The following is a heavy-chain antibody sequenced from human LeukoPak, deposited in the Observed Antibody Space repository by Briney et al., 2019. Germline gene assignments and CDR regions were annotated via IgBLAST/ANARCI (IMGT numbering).Heavy chain of an antibody. CDR2: ISGSGGST. J-gene: IGHJ4*02. CDR3: AKVVYSGSYGAIDY. D-gene: IGHD1-26*01. V-gene: IGHV3-23*01. Sequence: GGSLRLSCAASGFTFSSYGMSWARQAPGKGLEWVSAISGSGGSTYYADSVKGRFTISRDNSKNTLYLQMNSLRAEDTAVYYCAKVVYSGSYGAIDYWGQGTLVTVSS. CDR1: GFTFSSYG.